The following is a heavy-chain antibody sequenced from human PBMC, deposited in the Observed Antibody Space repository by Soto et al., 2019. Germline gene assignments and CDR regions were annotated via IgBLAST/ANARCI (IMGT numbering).Heavy chain of an antibody. D-gene: IGHD6-19*01. J-gene: IGHJ3*01. CDR2: IITMFGTA. CDR1: GGTFGRNA. CDR3: ARPQGRGWRFNALDF. Sequence: QVVLVQSGAEMKNPGSSVKVSCKASGGTFGRNAINWVRQAPGQGLEWMGRIITMFGTANHAQKFRDRIMITADESTNTVYLEVNRLKSEDTASYSCARPQGRGWRFNALDFWGQGTKVIFSS. V-gene: IGHV1-69*18.